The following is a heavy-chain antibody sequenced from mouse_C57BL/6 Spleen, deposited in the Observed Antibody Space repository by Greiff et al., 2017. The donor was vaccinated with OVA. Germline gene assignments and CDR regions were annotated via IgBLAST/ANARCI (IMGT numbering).Heavy chain of an antibody. CDR2: IDPENGDT. J-gene: IGHJ2*01. Sequence: VQLKQSGAELVRPGASVKLSCTASGFNIKDDYMHWVKQRPEQGLEWIGWIDPENGDTEYASKFQGKATITADTSSNTAYLQLSSLTSEDTAVYYCTGGSTSDYWGQGTTLTVSS. CDR3: TGGSTSDY. D-gene: IGHD1-1*01. V-gene: IGHV14-4*01. CDR1: GFNIKDDY.